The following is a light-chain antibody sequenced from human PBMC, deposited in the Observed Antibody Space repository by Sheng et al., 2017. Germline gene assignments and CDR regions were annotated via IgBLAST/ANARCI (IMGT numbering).Light chain of an antibody. J-gene: IGKJ3*01. CDR1: QSVGTS. CDR3: QQYGGSPPFT. V-gene: IGKV3-20*01. Sequence: VVLTQYPGTLSLSPGERASLSCRASQSVGTSLAWYQHKTGQAPRLLMYDASKRATGIPDRFSGSGSGTDFTLTITRLEPEDFAVYYCQQYGGSPPFTFGPGTKVDVK. CDR2: DAS.